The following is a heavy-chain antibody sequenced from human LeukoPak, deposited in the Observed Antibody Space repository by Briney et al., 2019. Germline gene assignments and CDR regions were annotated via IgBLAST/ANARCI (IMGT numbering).Heavy chain of an antibody. V-gene: IGHV3-20*04. CDR2: INWNGGST. Sequence: PGGSLRLSRAASGFTFDDYGMSWVRQAPGKGLEWVSGINWNGGSTGYPDSVKGRFTISRDNAKNSLYLQMNSLRAEDTALYYCARVGSSSGYYYFDYWGQGTLVTVSS. CDR1: GFTFDDYG. CDR3: ARVGSSSGYYYFDY. J-gene: IGHJ4*02. D-gene: IGHD3-22*01.